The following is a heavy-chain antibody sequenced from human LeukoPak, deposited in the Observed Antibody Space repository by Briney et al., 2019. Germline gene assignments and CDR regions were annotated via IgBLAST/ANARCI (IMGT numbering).Heavy chain of an antibody. CDR3: ARDDPFDYYDSSGYYKYNWFDP. J-gene: IGHJ5*02. Sequence: SETLSLTCTVSGYSISSGYYWGWIRQPPGKGLEWIGSIYHSGSTYYNPSLKSRVTISVDTSKNQFSLKLSSVTAADTAVYYCARDDPFDYYDSSGYYKYNWFDPWGQGTLVTVSS. CDR2: IYHSGST. V-gene: IGHV4-38-2*02. D-gene: IGHD3-22*01. CDR1: GYSISSGYY.